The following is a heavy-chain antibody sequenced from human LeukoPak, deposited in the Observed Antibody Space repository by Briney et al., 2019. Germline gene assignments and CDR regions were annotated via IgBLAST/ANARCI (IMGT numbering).Heavy chain of an antibody. Sequence: GGSLRLSCAASGFTFSSYSMNWVRQAPGKGLEWVPSISSSSYIYYADSVKGRFTISRDNAKNSLYLQMNSLRAEDTAVYYCARDRRGLYGDYEGDYWGQGTLVTVSS. J-gene: IGHJ4*02. CDR2: ISSSSYI. D-gene: IGHD4-17*01. CDR1: GFTFSSYS. V-gene: IGHV3-21*01. CDR3: ARDRRGLYGDYEGDY.